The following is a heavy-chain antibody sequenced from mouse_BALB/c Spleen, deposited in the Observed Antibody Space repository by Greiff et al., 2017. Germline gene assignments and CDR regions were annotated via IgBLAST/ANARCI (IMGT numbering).Heavy chain of an antibody. CDR1: GFNIKDYY. V-gene: IGHV14-4*02. CDR2: IDPENGAT. CDR3: GGGGFDY. D-gene: IGHD1-1*02. Sequence: VQLQQSGAELVRSGASVKLSCTASGFNIKDYYMHWVKQRPEQGLEWIGCIDPENGATEYAPKFQGKATMTADTSSNTAYLQLSSLASEDTAVYYGGGGGFDYWGEGTTVTVSS. J-gene: IGHJ2*01.